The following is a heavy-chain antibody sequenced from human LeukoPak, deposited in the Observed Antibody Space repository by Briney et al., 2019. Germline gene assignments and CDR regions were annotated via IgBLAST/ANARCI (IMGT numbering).Heavy chain of an antibody. CDR1: GFTVSSNY. CDR2: IYSGGNT. CDR3: VRDDGYGSGSFDF. J-gene: IGHJ4*02. V-gene: IGHV3-53*01. D-gene: IGHD3-10*01. Sequence: PGGSLRLSCAASGFTVSSNYMNWVRQAPGKGLEWVSVIYSGGNTYYADSLNVRFTISRDNSKNTLYLQMNSQRVEDTAVYYCVRDDGYGSGSFDFWGQGTLVTVSS.